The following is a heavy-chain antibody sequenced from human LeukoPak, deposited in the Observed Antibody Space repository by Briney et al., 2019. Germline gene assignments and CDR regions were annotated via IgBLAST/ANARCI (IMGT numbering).Heavy chain of an antibody. J-gene: IGHJ4*02. D-gene: IGHD1-26*01. V-gene: IGHV4-59*08. CDR1: GGSISSYY. Sequence: SETLSLTCTVSGGSISSYYWSWIRQPPGKGLEWIGSIYHSGSPYYNPSLKSRVTISVGTSKNQFSLKLSSVTAADTAVYYCARVPLYSGSYLLDYWGQGTLVTVSS. CDR2: IYHSGSP. CDR3: ARVPLYSGSYLLDY.